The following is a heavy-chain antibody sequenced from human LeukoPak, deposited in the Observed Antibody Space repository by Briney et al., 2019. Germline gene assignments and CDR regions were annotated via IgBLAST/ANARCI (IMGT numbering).Heavy chain of an antibody. Sequence: ASVKVSCKVSGYTLTELSMHWVRQAPGKGLEWMGGFDPEDGETIYAQKFQGRVTMTEDTSTDTAYMELSSLRSEDTAVYYCATRAGYYYGSGSYSIWGQGTLVTASS. J-gene: IGHJ4*02. V-gene: IGHV1-24*01. D-gene: IGHD3-10*01. CDR2: FDPEDGET. CDR1: GYTLTELS. CDR3: ATRAGYYYGSGSYSI.